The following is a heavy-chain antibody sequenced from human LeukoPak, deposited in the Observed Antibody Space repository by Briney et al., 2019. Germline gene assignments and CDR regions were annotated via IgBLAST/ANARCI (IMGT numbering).Heavy chain of an antibody. D-gene: IGHD2-15*01. V-gene: IGHV3-23*01. J-gene: IGHJ4*02. CDR3: ARPGGGSYCSGGSCYDY. CDR2: ISGSGGST. Sequence: PGGSLRLSCAASGFTFSNAWMSWVRQAPGKGLEWVSAISGSGGSTYYADSVKGRFTISRDNSKNTLHLQMSSLRAEDTAVYYCARPGGGSYCSGGSCYDYWGQGALVTVSS. CDR1: GFTFSNAW.